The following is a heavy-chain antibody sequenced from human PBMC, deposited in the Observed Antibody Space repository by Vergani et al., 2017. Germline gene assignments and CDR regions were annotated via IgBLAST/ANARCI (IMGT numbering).Heavy chain of an antibody. CDR2: IWYDGSNK. D-gene: IGHD3-3*01. Sequence: QVQLVESGGGVVQPGRSLRLSCAASGFTFSSYGMHWVRQAPGKGLEWVAVIWYDGSNKYYADSVKGRFTISRDNSKNTLYLQRNSLRAEDTAVYYCAREQSYXEFWRGYAEANNNDAFDIWGQGTMVTVSS. CDR1: GFTFSSYG. V-gene: IGHV3-33*01. J-gene: IGHJ3*02. CDR3: AREQSYXEFWRGYAEANNNDAFDI.